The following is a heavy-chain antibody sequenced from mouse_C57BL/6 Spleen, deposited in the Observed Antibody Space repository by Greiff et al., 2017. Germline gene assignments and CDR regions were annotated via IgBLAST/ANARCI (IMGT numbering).Heavy chain of an antibody. CDR3: AVTGRGYFDY. J-gene: IGHJ2*01. Sequence: QVHVKQPGAELVRPGSSVKLSCKASGYTFTSYWMHWVKQRPIQGLEWIGNIDPSDSETHYNQKFKDKATLTVDKSSSTAYMQLSSLTSEDSAVYYCAVTGRGYFDYWGQGTTLTVSS. CDR2: IDPSDSET. V-gene: IGHV1-52*01. CDR1: GYTFTSYW. D-gene: IGHD4-1*01.